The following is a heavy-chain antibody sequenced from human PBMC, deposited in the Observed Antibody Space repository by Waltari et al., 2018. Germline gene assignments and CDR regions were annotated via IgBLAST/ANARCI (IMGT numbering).Heavy chain of an antibody. CDR3: ARDTNCSKEYYYYGMDV. CDR1: GYTFTGYY. V-gene: IGHV1-2*06. J-gene: IGHJ6*02. D-gene: IGHD2-15*01. Sequence: QVQLVQSGAEVQTPGASVKVSCKASGYTFTGYYMHWVRQAPGRGLEWMGPSKRMSGGANYAQNGQARVTMTRDTSISTADMELSRLRSEDTAVYYCARDTNCSKEYYYYGMDVLGQGTTVTVSS. CDR2: SKRMSGGA.